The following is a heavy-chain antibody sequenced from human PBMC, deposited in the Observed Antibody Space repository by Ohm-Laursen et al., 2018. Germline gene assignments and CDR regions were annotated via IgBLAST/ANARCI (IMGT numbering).Heavy chain of an antibody. Sequence: SLRLSCTASGFTFTSYAMSWVRQAPGKGLEWVSAISGGGGSTYHADSVKGRLTISRDTSKKTLYLQMNSLRAEDTAVYYCAIQRGVWYFDLWGRGTLVTVSS. J-gene: IGHJ2*01. V-gene: IGHV3-23*01. CDR3: AIQRGVWYFDL. CDR2: ISGGGGST. D-gene: IGHD3-16*01. CDR1: GFTFTSYA.